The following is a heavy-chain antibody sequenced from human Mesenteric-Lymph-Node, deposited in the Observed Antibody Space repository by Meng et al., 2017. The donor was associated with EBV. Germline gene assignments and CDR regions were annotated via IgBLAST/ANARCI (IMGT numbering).Heavy chain of an antibody. V-gene: IGHV3-74*01. Sequence: EVQLVESGGGLVQPGXXXXLSCAASGFTFSNYWMHWVRQAPGKGLVWVSRINSDESRTNYADSVKGRFTISRDNAKNTLYLQMNSLTAEDTAVYYCARSGVSTCDYWGQGTLVTVSS. D-gene: IGHD1-1*01. CDR3: ARSGVSTCDY. CDR2: INSDESRT. CDR1: GFTFSNYW. J-gene: IGHJ4*02.